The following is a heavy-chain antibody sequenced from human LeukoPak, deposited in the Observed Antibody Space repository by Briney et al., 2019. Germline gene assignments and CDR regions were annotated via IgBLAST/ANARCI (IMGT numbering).Heavy chain of an antibody. CDR3: ARDLLRFPNGPDAFDI. CDR2: TYTSGST. V-gene: IGHV4-61*02. Sequence: PSQTLSLTCTVSGGSISSGSYYWSWIRQPAGKGLEWIGRTYTSGSTNYNPSLKSRVTMSVDTSKNQFSLKLSSVTAADTAVYYCARDLLRFPNGPDAFDIWGQGTMVTVSS. J-gene: IGHJ3*02. D-gene: IGHD3-3*01. CDR1: GGSISSGSYY.